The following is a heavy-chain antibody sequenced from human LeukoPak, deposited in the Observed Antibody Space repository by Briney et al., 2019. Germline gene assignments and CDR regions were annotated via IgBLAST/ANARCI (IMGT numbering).Heavy chain of an antibody. CDR2: ITTYNGHT. D-gene: IGHD3-22*01. V-gene: IGHV1-18*01. J-gene: IGHJ4*02. CDR3: AREGYDSSGYLPY. Sequence: ASVKVSCKASGYTFTSYGISWVRQAPGQGLEWMGWITTYNGHTKYAQKFQDRVSMTTDTSTNTAYMELRSLRSDDTAVYYCAREGYDSSGYLPYWGQGTLVTVSS. CDR1: GYTFTSYG.